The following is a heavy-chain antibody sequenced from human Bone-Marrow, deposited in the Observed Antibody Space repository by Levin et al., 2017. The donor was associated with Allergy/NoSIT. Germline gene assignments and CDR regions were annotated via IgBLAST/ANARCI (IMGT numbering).Heavy chain of an antibody. V-gene: IGHV3-23*01. CDR3: AKANYDFWSGIDY. J-gene: IGHJ4*02. CDR2: ISGSGGST. CDR1: GFTFSSYA. D-gene: IGHD3-3*01. Sequence: GESLKISCAASGFTFSSYAMSWVRQAPGKGLEWVSAISGSGGSTYYADSVKGRFTISRDNSKNTLYLQMNSLRAEDTAVYYCAKANYDFWSGIDYWGQGTLVTVSS.